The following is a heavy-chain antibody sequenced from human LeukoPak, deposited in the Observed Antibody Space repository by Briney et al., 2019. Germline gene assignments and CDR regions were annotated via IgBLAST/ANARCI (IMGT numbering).Heavy chain of an antibody. Sequence: GGSLRLSCAASGFTFSSYGMHWVRQAPGKGLEWVSYISSSSSTIYYADSVKGRFTISRDNAKNSLYLQMNSLRAEDTAVYYCARVVGGSFDYWGQGTLVTVSS. J-gene: IGHJ4*02. CDR3: ARVVGGSFDY. CDR2: ISSSSSTI. CDR1: GFTFSSYG. V-gene: IGHV3-48*04. D-gene: IGHD1-26*01.